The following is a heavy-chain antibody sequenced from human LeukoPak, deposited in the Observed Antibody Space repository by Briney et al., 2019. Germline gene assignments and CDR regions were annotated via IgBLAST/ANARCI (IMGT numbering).Heavy chain of an antibody. J-gene: IGHJ5*02. D-gene: IGHD2-21*02. CDR3: ARWAGRCGGDCQSEDP. CDR1: GFTFSKSW. CDR2: INQDGSER. Sequence: GGSLRLSCVGSGFTFSKSWMHWVRQAPGKGPEYVAYINQDGSERSYIDSVKGRFTISRDNTRNSLFLQMYSLRDEDTAIYYCARWAGRCGGDCQSEDPWGLGTLVTVSS. V-gene: IGHV3-7*01.